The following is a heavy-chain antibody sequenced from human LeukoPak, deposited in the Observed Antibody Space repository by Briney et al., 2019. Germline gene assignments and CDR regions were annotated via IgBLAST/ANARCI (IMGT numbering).Heavy chain of an antibody. V-gene: IGHV3-48*03. J-gene: IGHJ4*02. Sequence: PGGSLRLSCAASGFTFSSYEMNWVRQAPGKGLEWVSYISSSGSTIYYADSVKGRFTISRDNSKNTLYLQTNSLRAEDTAVYYCARDHDYGDYGASDYWGQGTLVTVSS. CDR1: GFTFSSYE. CDR3: ARDHDYGDYGASDY. D-gene: IGHD4-17*01. CDR2: ISSSGSTI.